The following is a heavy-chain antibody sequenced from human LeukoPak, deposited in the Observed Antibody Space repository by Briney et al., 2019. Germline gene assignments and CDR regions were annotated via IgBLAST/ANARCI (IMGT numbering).Heavy chain of an antibody. D-gene: IGHD1-26*01. CDR2: IRYDGSNK. Sequence: TGGSLRLSCAASGFTFSSYGMHGVRQAPGKGLEWVAFIRYDGSNKYYADSVKGRFTISRDNSKNTLYLQMNSLRAEDTAVYYCARPYLSGSYRYYYYYGMDVWGQGTTVTVSS. CDR1: GFTFSSYG. J-gene: IGHJ6*02. V-gene: IGHV3-30*02. CDR3: ARPYLSGSYRYYYYYGMDV.